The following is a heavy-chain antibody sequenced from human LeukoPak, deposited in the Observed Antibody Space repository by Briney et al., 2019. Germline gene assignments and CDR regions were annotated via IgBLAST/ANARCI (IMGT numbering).Heavy chain of an antibody. CDR2: ISSSSSYI. J-gene: IGHJ4*02. D-gene: IGHD5-12*01. V-gene: IGHV3-21*01. Sequence: GALRLSCAASEFTFSSYSMNWVRQAPGKGLEWVSSISSSSSYIYYADSVKGRFTISRDNAKNSLYLQMNSLRAEDTAVYYCAREIGRGYSGYDRYYFDYWGQGTLVTVSS. CDR1: EFTFSSYS. CDR3: AREIGRGYSGYDRYYFDY.